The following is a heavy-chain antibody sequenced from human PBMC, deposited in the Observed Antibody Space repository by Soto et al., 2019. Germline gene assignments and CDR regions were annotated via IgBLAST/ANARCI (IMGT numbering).Heavy chain of an antibody. V-gene: IGHV4-59*08. CDR2: IYYSGGT. CDR1: GGSLSSFY. Sequence: SETLSLTCTVSGGSLSSFYWSWIRQLPGKGLEWIGYIYYSGGTNYNPSLKSRVTISVDTSKSQFSLNLRSVTAADTAVYYCARGGWSVDYWGQGTLVTAPQ. J-gene: IGHJ4*02. D-gene: IGHD6-19*01. CDR3: ARGGWSVDY.